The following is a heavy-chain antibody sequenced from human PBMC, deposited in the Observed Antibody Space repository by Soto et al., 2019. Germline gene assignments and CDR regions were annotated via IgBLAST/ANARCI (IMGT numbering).Heavy chain of an antibody. CDR1: GYSISSSNW. CDR2: IYYSGST. J-gene: IGHJ4*02. Sequence: SETLSLTCAVSGYSISSSNWWGWIRQPPGKGLEWIGYIYYSGSTYCNPSLKSRVTMSVDTSKNQFSLKLSSVTAVDTAVYYCARIRGDQNNGFDYWGQGTLVTVSS. CDR3: ARIRGDQNNGFDY. V-gene: IGHV4-28*01. D-gene: IGHD7-27*01.